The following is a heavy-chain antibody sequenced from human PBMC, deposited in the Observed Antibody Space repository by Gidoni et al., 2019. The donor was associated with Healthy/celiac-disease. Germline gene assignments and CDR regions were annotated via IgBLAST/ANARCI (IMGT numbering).Heavy chain of an antibody. CDR2: ISSNGGST. Sequence: EVQLVESGGGLVQPGGSLRLSCSASGFTFSSYAMHWVRQAPGKGLEYVSAISSNGGSTYYADSVKGRFTISRDNSKNTLYLQMSSLRAEDTAVYYCVKGGDNDYGDSYFDYWGQGTLVTVSS. CDR1: GFTFSSYA. V-gene: IGHV3-64D*06. J-gene: IGHJ4*02. D-gene: IGHD4-17*01. CDR3: VKGGDNDYGDSYFDY.